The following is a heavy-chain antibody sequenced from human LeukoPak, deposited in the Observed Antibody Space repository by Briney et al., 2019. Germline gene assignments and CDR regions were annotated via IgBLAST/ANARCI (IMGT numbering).Heavy chain of an antibody. CDR3: ARDTNGDGWFDP. J-gene: IGHJ5*02. D-gene: IGHD4-17*01. CDR2: ISSSGSTI. CDR1: GFTFSSYE. Sequence: GGSLRPSCAASGFTFSSYEMNWVRQAPGKGLEWVSYISSSGSTIYYADSVKGRFTISRDNAKNSLYLQMNSLRAEDTSVYYCARDTNGDGWFDPWGQGTLVTVSS. V-gene: IGHV3-48*03.